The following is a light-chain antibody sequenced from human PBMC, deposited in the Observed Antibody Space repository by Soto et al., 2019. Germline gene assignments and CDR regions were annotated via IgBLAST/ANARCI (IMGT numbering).Light chain of an antibody. CDR1: QSISSW. V-gene: IGKV1-5*01. J-gene: IGKJ4*01. Sequence: DSQMTQSPSTLSASVGDRVTITCRASQSISSWLAWYQQKPGKAPKLLIYDASSLESGVPSRFSGSGSDTEFTLTINNLQPDDFATYHCQQYNRYSLTSGGGTKAEIK. CDR2: DAS. CDR3: QQYNRYSLT.